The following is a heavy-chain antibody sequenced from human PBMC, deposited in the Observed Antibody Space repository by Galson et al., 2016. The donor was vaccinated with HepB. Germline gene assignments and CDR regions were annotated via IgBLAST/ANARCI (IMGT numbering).Heavy chain of an antibody. CDR1: GFTFSDRY. CDR2: TRNKANSYTT. V-gene: IGHV3-72*01. CDR3: VRASTSGSYYFDY. J-gene: IGHJ4*02. D-gene: IGHD1-26*01. Sequence: SLRLSCAASGFTFSDRYMDWVRQTPGKGLEWVGRTRNKANSYTTEYAASVKGRFSVSRDVEKNSLYLQMNNLKPEDTAVYYCVRASTSGSYYFDYWGQGTLVTVSS.